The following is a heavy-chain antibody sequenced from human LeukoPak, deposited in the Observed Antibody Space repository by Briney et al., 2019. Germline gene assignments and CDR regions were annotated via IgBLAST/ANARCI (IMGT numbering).Heavy chain of an antibody. CDR3: ARDHYDSSGYYYVDPNWFDP. J-gene: IGHJ5*02. CDR2: IIPIFGTA. D-gene: IGHD3-22*01. V-gene: IGHV1-69*13. CDR1: GGTFSSYA. Sequence: ASVKVSCKASGGTFSSYAIGWVRQAPGQGLEWMGGIIPIFGTANYAQKFQGRVTITADESTSTAYMELSSLRSEDTAVYYCARDHYDSSGYYYVDPNWFDPWGQGTLVTVSS.